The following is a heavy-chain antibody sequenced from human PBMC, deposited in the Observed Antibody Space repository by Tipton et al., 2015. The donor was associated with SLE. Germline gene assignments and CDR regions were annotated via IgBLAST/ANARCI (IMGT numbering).Heavy chain of an antibody. CDR3: AKWRYDFWSGYPVGDFFDY. D-gene: IGHD3-3*01. J-gene: IGHJ4*02. Sequence: SLRLSCVTSGFTFSPYGMRWVRQAPGKGLEWVSAISGRGGSTYYADSVKGRFTISRDKSKNTLYLQMNSLRADDTAVYYCAKWRYDFWSGYPVGDFFDYWGQGTLVTVSS. CDR2: ISGRGGST. CDR1: GFTFSPYG. V-gene: IGHV3-23*01.